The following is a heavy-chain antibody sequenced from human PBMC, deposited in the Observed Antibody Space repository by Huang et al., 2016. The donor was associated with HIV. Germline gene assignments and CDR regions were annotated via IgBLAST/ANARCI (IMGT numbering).Heavy chain of an antibody. CDR3: ARESGISYFGSGSYYNVLDY. CDR2: VNPSGGNT. D-gene: IGHD3-10*01. J-gene: IGHJ4*02. V-gene: IGHV1-46*01. CDR1: AYTFTSYD. Sequence: VQLEQSGAEVKKPGASVKVSCQASAYTFTSYDVHWGRQAPGQGHEWMGIVNPSGGNTNYAQEVPGRVTVTRETSTSTVYMDLSVRTAEDTAIYYCARESGISYFGSGSYYNVLDYWGQGTVVTVSS.